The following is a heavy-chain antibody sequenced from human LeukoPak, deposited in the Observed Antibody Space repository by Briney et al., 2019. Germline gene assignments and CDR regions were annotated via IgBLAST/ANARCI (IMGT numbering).Heavy chain of an antibody. D-gene: IGHD3-22*01. CDR3: ARANYYDISGYDY. J-gene: IGHJ4*02. CDR1: GLTVSSNY. CDR2: ITSSGNTI. Sequence: GGSLRLSCAASGLTVSSNYMNWVRQAPGKGLEWVSYITSSGNTIYYADSVKGRFTISRDNAKNSLYLEMNSLRAEDTAVYYCARANYYDISGYDYWGQGTLVTVSS. V-gene: IGHV3-48*03.